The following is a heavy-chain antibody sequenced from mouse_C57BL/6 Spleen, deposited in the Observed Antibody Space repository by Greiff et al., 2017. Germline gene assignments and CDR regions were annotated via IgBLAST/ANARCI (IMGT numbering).Heavy chain of an antibody. CDR3: ARKPSLITTVVTFDY. V-gene: IGHV1-81*01. D-gene: IGHD1-1*01. J-gene: IGHJ2*01. Sequence: QVQLQQSGAELARPGASVKLSCKASGYTFTSYGISWVKQRPGQGLEWIGEIYPRSGNTYYNEKFKGKATLTADKSSSTAYMELRSLTSEDSAVYFCARKPSLITTVVTFDYWGQGTTLTVSS. CDR2: IYPRSGNT. CDR1: GYTFTSYG.